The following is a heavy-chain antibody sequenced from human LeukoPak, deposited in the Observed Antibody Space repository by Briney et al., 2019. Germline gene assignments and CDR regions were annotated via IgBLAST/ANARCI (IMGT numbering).Heavy chain of an antibody. D-gene: IGHD3-10*01. CDR2: INPDSGGT. CDR1: GFTFVGHY. V-gene: IGHV1-2*02. J-gene: IGHJ4*02. Sequence: ASVKVSCKTSGFTFVGHYMHWVRQAPGQGLEWMGWINPDSGGTDYPQKFQGRVTMTRDTSSNTLYMELSSLRSDDTAVYYCARLGGAQGYYYRSGSNHYFDHWGQGTLVTVSS. CDR3: ARLGGAQGYYYRSGSNHYFDH.